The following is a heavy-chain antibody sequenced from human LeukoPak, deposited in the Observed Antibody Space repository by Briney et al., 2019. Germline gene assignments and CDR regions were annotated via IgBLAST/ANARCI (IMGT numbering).Heavy chain of an antibody. D-gene: IGHD1-26*01. CDR3: ARHWCGAGAERPGEFDY. V-gene: IGHV4-39*01. CDR1: GGSISSSSYY. J-gene: IGHJ4*02. Sequence: PSETLSLTCTVSGGSISSSSYYWGWIRQPPGKGLEWIGSIYYSGSTYYNPSLKSRVTISVDTSKNQFSLKLSSVTAADTAVYYCARHWCGAGAERPGEFDYWGQGTLVTVSS. CDR2: IYYSGST.